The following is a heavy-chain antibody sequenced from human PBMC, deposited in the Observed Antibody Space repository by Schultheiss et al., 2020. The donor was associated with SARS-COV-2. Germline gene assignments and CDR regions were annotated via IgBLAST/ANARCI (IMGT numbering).Heavy chain of an antibody. Sequence: ASVKVSCKASGYTFTGYYMHWVRQAPGQGLEWMGWINPNSGGTNYAQKFQGWVTMTRDTSIRTAYMELSRLRSDDTAVYYCAREYSSSSGLPMGAYGMDVWGQGTTVTVSS. J-gene: IGHJ6*02. D-gene: IGHD6-6*01. CDR2: INPNSGGT. CDR3: AREYSSSSGLPMGAYGMDV. CDR1: GYTFTGYY. V-gene: IGHV1-2*04.